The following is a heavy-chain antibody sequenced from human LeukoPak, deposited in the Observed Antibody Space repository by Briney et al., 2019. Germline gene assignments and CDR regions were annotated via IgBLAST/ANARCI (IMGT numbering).Heavy chain of an antibody. CDR3: AVAYCGGDCYPSPDY. V-gene: IGHV1-18*01. Sequence: ASVKVSCKASGYTFTSYGISRVGQAPGQGLEGMGWISAYNGNTNYAQKLQGRVTMTTDTSTSTAYTELRSLRSDDTAVYYCAVAYCGGDCYPSPDYWGQGTLVTVSS. CDR1: GYTFTSYG. D-gene: IGHD2-21*01. CDR2: ISAYNGNT. J-gene: IGHJ4*02.